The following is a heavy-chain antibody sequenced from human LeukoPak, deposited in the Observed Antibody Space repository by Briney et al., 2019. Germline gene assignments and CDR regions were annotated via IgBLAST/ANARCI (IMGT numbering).Heavy chain of an antibody. V-gene: IGHV1-69*01. CDR1: GGTFSSYA. CDR2: IIPIFGTA. J-gene: IGHJ3*02. D-gene: IGHD2-8*01. Sequence: GSSVKVSCKASGGTFSSYAISWVRQAPGQGLEWMGGIIPIFGTANYAQKFQGRVTITADESTSTAYMELSSLRSEDTAVYYCARTFRPDIVLMVYAQTLGAFDIWGQGAMVTVSS. CDR3: ARTFRPDIVLMVYAQTLGAFDI.